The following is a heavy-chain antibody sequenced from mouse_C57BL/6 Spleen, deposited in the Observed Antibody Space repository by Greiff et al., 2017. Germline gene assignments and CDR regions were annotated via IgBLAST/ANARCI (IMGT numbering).Heavy chain of an antibody. CDR3: STTVVGGMDY. D-gene: IGHD1-1*01. J-gene: IGHJ4*01. CDR1: GYAFSSSW. CDR2: IYPGDGDT. V-gene: IGHV1-82*01. Sequence: VKVVESGPELVKPGASVKISCKASGYAFSSSWMNWVKQRPGKGLEWIGRIYPGDGDTNYNGKFKGKATLTADKSSSTAYMQLSSLTSEDSAVYFCSTTVVGGMDYWGQGTSVTVSS.